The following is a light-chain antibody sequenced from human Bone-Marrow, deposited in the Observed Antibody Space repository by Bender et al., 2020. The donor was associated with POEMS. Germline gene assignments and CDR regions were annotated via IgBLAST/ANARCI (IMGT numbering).Light chain of an antibody. J-gene: IGLJ2*01. CDR2: QDA. CDR1: NLGNGY. V-gene: IGLV3-1*01. CDR3: QAWDGSLVV. Sequence: SYDLTQSPSVSVSPGQTASITCSGDNLGNGYVSWYQHKPGQSPVLVMYQDAKRPSGIPERFSGSNSGNTATLTISGTQTMDEADYYCQAWDGSLVVFGGGTKLTVL.